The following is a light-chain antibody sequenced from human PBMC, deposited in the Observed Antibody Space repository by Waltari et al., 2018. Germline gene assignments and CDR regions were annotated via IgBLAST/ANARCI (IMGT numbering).Light chain of an antibody. CDR2: DVL. CDR3: NSYTTTTTWV. Sequence: QSALTQPASVSGSPGQSITISCSGTSSDIGAYDYVSLYQQHPGKAPKLIIYDVLKRPSGVSSRFSGSKSANTASLTISGLQSEDEADYYCNSYTTTTTWVFGGGTKVTVL. V-gene: IGLV2-14*03. CDR1: SSDIGAYDY. J-gene: IGLJ3*02.